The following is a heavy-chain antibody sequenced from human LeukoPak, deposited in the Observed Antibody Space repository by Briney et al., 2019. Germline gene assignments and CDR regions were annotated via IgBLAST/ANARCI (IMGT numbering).Heavy chain of an antibody. CDR1: GFTFSSYG. J-gene: IGHJ4*02. V-gene: IGHV3-30*18. D-gene: IGHD3-10*01. Sequence: GGSLRLSCAASGFTFSSYGMHWVRQAPGKGLEWMAVISYDGNNIYYADSVKGRFAISRDNSKKMLYLQMNSLRAEDTAVYYCAKWRRGHYYGSGTELDYWGQGTLVTVSS. CDR3: AKWRRGHYYGSGTELDY. CDR2: ISYDGNNI.